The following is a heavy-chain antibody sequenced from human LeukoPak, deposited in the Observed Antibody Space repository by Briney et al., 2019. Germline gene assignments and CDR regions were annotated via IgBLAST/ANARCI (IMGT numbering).Heavy chain of an antibody. Sequence: GGSLRLSCAASGFTFSSYAMSWVRQAPGKGLEWVSAISGSGGSTYYADSVKGRFTISRDNSKSTLYLQMNSLRAEDTAVYYCAKHGEYCSGGSCYSHYYYGMDVWGQGTTVTVSS. CDR2: ISGSGGST. J-gene: IGHJ6*02. D-gene: IGHD2-15*01. CDR1: GFTFSSYA. CDR3: AKHGEYCSGGSCYSHYYYGMDV. V-gene: IGHV3-23*01.